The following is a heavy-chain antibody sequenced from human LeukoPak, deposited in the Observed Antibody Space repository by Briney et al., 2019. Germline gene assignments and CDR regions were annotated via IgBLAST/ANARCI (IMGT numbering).Heavy chain of an antibody. D-gene: IGHD6-13*01. V-gene: IGHV1-18*04. Sequence: WASVRVSCKASGYTFTSYGISWVRQAPGQGLEWMGWISAYNGNTNYAQKLQGRVTMTTDTSTSTAYMELRSLRSDDTAVYYCARVWAAAGFDYWGQGTLVTVSS. CDR1: GYTFTSYG. CDR2: ISAYNGNT. CDR3: ARVWAAAGFDY. J-gene: IGHJ4*02.